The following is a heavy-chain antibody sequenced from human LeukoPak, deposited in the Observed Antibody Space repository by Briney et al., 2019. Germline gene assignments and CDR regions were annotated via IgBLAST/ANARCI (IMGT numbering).Heavy chain of an antibody. D-gene: IGHD6-13*01. Sequence: GGSLRLSCAASGFTFSTYSMNWVRQAPGKGLEWVSSISSSSSYIYYADSVKGRFTISRDNAKNSLYLQMNSLRAEDTAVYYCARVEGGYSRGNDYWGQGTLVTVSS. CDR1: GFTFSTYS. CDR3: ARVEGGYSRGNDY. CDR2: ISSSSSYI. J-gene: IGHJ4*02. V-gene: IGHV3-21*01.